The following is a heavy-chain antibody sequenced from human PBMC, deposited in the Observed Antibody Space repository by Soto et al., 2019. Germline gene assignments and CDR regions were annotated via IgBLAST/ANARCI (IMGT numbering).Heavy chain of an antibody. D-gene: IGHD1-1*01. Sequence: EVQLLESGGGLVQPGGSLRLSCAVSGFIISDYGVTWVRQAPGKGLEWVSGFSGGGGGTFYADSVKGRFTSSRDDPKNTAYLQMNSRGAEDTAVYYCVRWNGFGDRWGQGTLVTVSS. J-gene: IGHJ5*02. CDR1: GFIISDYG. CDR3: VRWNGFGDR. V-gene: IGHV3-23*01. CDR2: FSGGGGGT.